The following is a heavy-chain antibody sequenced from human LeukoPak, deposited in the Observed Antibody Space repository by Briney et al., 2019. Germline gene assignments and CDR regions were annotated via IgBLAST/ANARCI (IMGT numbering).Heavy chain of an antibody. CDR2: MNPNSGNT. Sequence: ASVKVSCKASGFTFTSYDINWVRQAPGQGLEWMGWMNPNSGNTRYAQKVQGRITTTGDTSISTAYMELSSLRSEDTAVYYCAAERYGGISDCCNFEIWGQGTMVTVSS. V-gene: IGHV1-8*01. CDR3: AAERYGGISDCCNFEI. D-gene: IGHD4-23*01. J-gene: IGHJ3*02. CDR1: GFTFTSYD.